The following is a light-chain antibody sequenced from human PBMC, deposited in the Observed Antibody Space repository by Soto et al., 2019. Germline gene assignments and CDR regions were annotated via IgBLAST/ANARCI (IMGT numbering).Light chain of an antibody. J-gene: IGLJ1*01. CDR2: DVS. Sequence: QSALTQSPSASGSPGQSVTISCTGTSSDIGGYNSVSWYQQHPGKAPKVMIYDVSKRPSGVPDRFSGSKSGNTASLTVSAIQAEDEADYYCSSYTARNNLVFGTGTKVTVL. CDR1: SSDIGGYNS. CDR3: SSYTARNNLV. V-gene: IGLV2-8*01.